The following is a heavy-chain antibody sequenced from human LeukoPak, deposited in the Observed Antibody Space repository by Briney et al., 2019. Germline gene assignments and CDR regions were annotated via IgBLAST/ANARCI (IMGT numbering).Heavy chain of an antibody. V-gene: IGHV4-31*03. CDR2: IYYSGST. J-gene: IGHJ6*02. D-gene: IGHD6-13*01. Sequence: SQTLSLTCTVSGGSISSGGYYWSWIRQHPGKGLEWIGYIYYSGSTYYNPFLKSRVTISVDTSKNQFSLKLSSVTAADTAVYYCARSNRDQYIAAMPSYYYGMDVWGQGTTVTVSS. CDR3: ARSNRDQYIAAMPSYYYGMDV. CDR1: GGSISSGGYY.